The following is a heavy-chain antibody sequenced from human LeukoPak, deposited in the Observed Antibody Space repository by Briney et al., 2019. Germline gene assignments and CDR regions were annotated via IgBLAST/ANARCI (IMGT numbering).Heavy chain of an antibody. Sequence: GASVKASWKASGYTLTSDAMNWVRQAPGQGLQWIRSINTNTGNPTYAQGFTGRFVFSLDTSVSTAYLQISSLKAEDTAVYYCARDPHDYVWGSYPDYWGQGTLVTVSS. V-gene: IGHV7-4-1*02. D-gene: IGHD3-16*01. CDR3: ARDPHDYVWGSYPDY. CDR2: INTNTGNP. J-gene: IGHJ4*02. CDR1: GYTLTSDA.